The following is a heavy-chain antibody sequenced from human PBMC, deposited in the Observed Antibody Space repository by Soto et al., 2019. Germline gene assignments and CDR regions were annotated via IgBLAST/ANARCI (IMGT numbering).Heavy chain of an antibody. Sequence: SVKVSCKASGFTFTSSAVQWVRQARGQRLEWIGWIVVGSGNTNYAQKFQERVTITRDMSTSTAYMELSSLRSEDTAVYYCAADRVYSSSSSYYYYGMDVWGQGTTVTVSS. J-gene: IGHJ6*02. CDR1: GFTFTSSA. D-gene: IGHD6-6*01. CDR3: AADRVYSSSSSYYYYGMDV. CDR2: IVVGSGNT. V-gene: IGHV1-58*01.